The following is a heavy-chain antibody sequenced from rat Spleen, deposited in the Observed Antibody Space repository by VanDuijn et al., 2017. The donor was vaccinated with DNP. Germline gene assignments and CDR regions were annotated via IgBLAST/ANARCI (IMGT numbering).Heavy chain of an antibody. CDR3: ATSTGISLYAMDA. CDR2: ITSSGGST. D-gene: IGHD1-9*01. Sequence: EVQLVESGGDLVQPGRSLKLSCVASGFTFNNYWMTWIRQVPGKGLEWIASITSSGGSTYYRNSVKGRFTISRDGAKSTLFLQMDSLRSEDTATYYCATSTGISLYAMDAWGQGTSVTVSS. J-gene: IGHJ4*01. V-gene: IGHV5-31*01. CDR1: GFTFNNYW.